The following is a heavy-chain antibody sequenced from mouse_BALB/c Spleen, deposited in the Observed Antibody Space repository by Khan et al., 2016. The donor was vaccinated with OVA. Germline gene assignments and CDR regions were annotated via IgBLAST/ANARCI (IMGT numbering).Heavy chain of an antibody. D-gene: IGHD1-1*01. Sequence: QIQLVQSGPELKKPGETVKISCKASGYTFTDYSMHWVKQAPGKGLKWMSWINTETGEPTYADDFKGRFAFSLETSASTAYLQINNLKHEDTATYFWARNFLYYYGSSPFAYGGQGTLVTVSA. CDR1: GYTFTDYS. J-gene: IGHJ3*01. CDR3: ARNFLYYYGSSPFAY. CDR2: INTETGEP. V-gene: IGHV9-2-1*01.